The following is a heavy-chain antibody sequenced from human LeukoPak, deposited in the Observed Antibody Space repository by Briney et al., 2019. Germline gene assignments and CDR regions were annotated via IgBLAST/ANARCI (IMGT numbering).Heavy chain of an antibody. Sequence: PSETLSLTCAVYGGSFSGCYWSWIRQPPGKGLEWIGEINHSGSTNYNPSLKSRVTISVDTSKNQFSLKLSSVTAADTAVYYCVGKYGGIDYWGQGTLVTVSS. J-gene: IGHJ4*02. D-gene: IGHD1-26*01. CDR2: INHSGST. CDR3: VGKYGGIDY. V-gene: IGHV4-34*01. CDR1: GGSFSGCY.